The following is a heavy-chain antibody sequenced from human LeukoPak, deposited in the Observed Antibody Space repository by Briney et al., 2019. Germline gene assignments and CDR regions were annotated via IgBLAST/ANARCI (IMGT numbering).Heavy chain of an antibody. V-gene: IGHV1-8*01. CDR3: ARVVPAAMRAFDI. Sequence: GASVKVSCKASGYTFTSYDINWVRQATGQGLEWMGWMNPNSGNTGYAQKFQGRVTMTRNTSISTAYMELNSLRSEGTAVYYCARVVPAAMRAFDIWGQGTMVTVSP. CDR1: GYTFTSYD. D-gene: IGHD2-2*01. J-gene: IGHJ3*02. CDR2: MNPNSGNT.